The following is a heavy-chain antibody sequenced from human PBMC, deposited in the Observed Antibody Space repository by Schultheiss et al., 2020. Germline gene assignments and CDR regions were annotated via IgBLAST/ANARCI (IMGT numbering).Heavy chain of an antibody. D-gene: IGHD1-26*01. V-gene: IGHV4-59*01. Sequence: SATLSLTCTVSGGSISSYYWSWIRQPPGKGLEWIGYIYYSGSTNYNPSLKSRVTISVDTSKNQFSLKLSSVTAADTAVYYCARERLSGSYFPWGQGTLVTVSS. CDR1: GGSISSYY. J-gene: IGHJ5*02. CDR3: ARERLSGSYFP. CDR2: IYYSGST.